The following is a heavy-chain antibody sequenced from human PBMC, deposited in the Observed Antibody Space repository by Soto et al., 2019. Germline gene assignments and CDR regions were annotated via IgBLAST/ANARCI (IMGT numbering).Heavy chain of an antibody. Sequence: GGSLRLSCAASGFTFSSYWMHWVRQVPGKGLVWVSRINSDGSSRSYADSVKGRFTISRDNAKNTLYLQMNSLRAEDTAVYYCARAGNTIFGVANNWFDPWGQGTLITVSS. V-gene: IGHV3-74*01. J-gene: IGHJ5*02. CDR1: GFTFSSYW. D-gene: IGHD3-3*01. CDR3: ARAGNTIFGVANNWFDP. CDR2: INSDGSSR.